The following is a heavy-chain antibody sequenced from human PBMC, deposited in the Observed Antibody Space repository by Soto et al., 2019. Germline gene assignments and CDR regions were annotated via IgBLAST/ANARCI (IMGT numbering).Heavy chain of an antibody. CDR2: INPKFGDT. Sequence: QVHLVQSGAEVKEPGDSVRVSCEASGYTFTAYYIHWVRQAPGQGLEWMGWINPKFGDTTYAQDFQGRLTLTRDMSISTVYMVLSRLTSDDTAIYYCARNMDYYYGPGSGNGHGVWGQGTTVNVYS. J-gene: IGHJ6*02. CDR1: GYTFTAYY. V-gene: IGHV1-2*02. D-gene: IGHD3-10*01. CDR3: ARNMDYYYGPGSGNGHGV.